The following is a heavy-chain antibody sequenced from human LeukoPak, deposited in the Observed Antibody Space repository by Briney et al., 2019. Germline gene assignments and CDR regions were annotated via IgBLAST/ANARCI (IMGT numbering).Heavy chain of an antibody. CDR3: ARETNWTFDY. D-gene: IGHD1-20*01. CDR1: NGSASLYY. Sequence: SETLSLTRTVSNGSASLYYWSWIRQPAGKALEWIGRIYVSGTTNYNPSLESRVTMSIDTSKNQFSLKLSSVTAADTAVYYCARETNWTFDYWGQGTLVTVSS. J-gene: IGHJ4*02. V-gene: IGHV4-4*07. CDR2: IYVSGTT.